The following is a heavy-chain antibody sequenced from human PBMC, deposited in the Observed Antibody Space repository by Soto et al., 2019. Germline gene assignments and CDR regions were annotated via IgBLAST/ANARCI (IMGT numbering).Heavy chain of an antibody. CDR3: ARQIYDSDTGPNFQYYFDS. Sequence: HSLKISCKGSGYSFTSYWISWVRQMPGKGLEWMGRIDPSDSYTYYSPSFRGHVTISVTKSITTVFLQWSSLRASDTAMYYCARQIYDSDTGPNFQYYFDSWGQGTPVTVSS. D-gene: IGHD3-22*01. V-gene: IGHV5-10-1*01. CDR2: IDPSDSYT. J-gene: IGHJ4*02. CDR1: GYSFTSYW.